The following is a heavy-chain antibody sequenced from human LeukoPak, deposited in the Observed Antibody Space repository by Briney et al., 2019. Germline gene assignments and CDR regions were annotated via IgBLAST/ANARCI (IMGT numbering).Heavy chain of an antibody. J-gene: IGHJ4*02. Sequence: SETLSLTCIVSGGSITRYFWSWIRQSPGKGLEWIGYIYYNGNTNYSPSLKSRATISVDTSKNQFSLKLNSLTAADTAVYFCARGGRGSFDYWGQGTPVTVSS. CDR2: IYYNGNT. V-gene: IGHV4-59*01. D-gene: IGHD3-10*01. CDR3: ARGGRGSFDY. CDR1: GGSITRYF.